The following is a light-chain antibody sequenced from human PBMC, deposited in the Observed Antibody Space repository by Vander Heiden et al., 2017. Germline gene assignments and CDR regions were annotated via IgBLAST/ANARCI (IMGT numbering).Light chain of an antibody. CDR1: QDISHY. J-gene: IGKJ1*01. CDR3: QQYKSAPWT. V-gene: IGKV1-27*01. Sequence: DIQMTQSPSPLSASVGDRLTITCRASQDISHYLAWYQQKPGKVPNLLVYDASTLESGVSSRFSGSGSGADFTLTINNLQPGDVATYFCQQYKSAPWTFGQGTKVEIK. CDR2: DAS.